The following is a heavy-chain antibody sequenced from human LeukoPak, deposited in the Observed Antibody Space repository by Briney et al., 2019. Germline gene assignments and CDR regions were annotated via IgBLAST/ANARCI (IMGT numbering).Heavy chain of an antibody. CDR3: ARAGIAARYYYYYYMDV. J-gene: IGHJ6*03. CDR1: GGSISSYY. D-gene: IGHD6-6*01. V-gene: IGHV4-4*07. Sequence: SETLSLTCTVSGGSISSYYWSWIRQPAGKGLEWIGRIYTSGSTNYNPSLKSRVTMSVDTSKNRFSLKLSSVTAADTAVYYCARAGIAARYYYYYYMDVWGKGTTVTVSS. CDR2: IYTSGST.